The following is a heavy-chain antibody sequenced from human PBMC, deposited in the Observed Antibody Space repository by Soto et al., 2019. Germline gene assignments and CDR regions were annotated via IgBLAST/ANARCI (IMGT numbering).Heavy chain of an antibody. CDR3: ARLGKLRIQLWLPDYYYYMDV. J-gene: IGHJ6*03. V-gene: IGHV4-39*01. Sequence: PSETLSLTCTVSGGSISSSSYYWGWIRQPPGKGLEWIGSIYYSGSTYYNPSLKSRVTISVDTSKNQFSLKLSSVTAADTAVYYCARLGKLRIQLWLPDYYYYMDVWGKGTTVTVSS. D-gene: IGHD5-18*01. CDR1: GGSISSSSYY. CDR2: IYYSGST.